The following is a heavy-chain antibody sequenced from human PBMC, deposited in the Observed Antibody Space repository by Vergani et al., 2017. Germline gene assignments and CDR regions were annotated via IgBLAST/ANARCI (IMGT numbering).Heavy chain of an antibody. Sequence: QVQLQESGPGLVKPSQTLSLTCTVSGGSISSGSYYWSWIRQPAGKGLEWIGRIYTIGSTNYNPSLKSRVTISVDTSKNQFSLKLSSVTAADTAVYYCARGAYYYSSDLGFDYWGQGTLVTVSS. CDR2: IYTIGST. CDR1: GGSISSGSYY. D-gene: IGHD6-19*01. V-gene: IGHV4-61*02. J-gene: IGHJ4*02. CDR3: ARGAYYYSSDLGFDY.